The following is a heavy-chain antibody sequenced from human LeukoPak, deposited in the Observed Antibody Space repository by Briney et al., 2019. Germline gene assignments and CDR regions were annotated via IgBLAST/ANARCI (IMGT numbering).Heavy chain of an antibody. CDR1: EYTFTDYY. D-gene: IGHD3-22*01. J-gene: IGHJ4*02. Sequence: ASVRVSCKTSEYTFTDYYMPWVRQAPGQGLEWMGWINPKSGGTNYAQKFQGRVTMTRDTSITTAYMDLSRLISDNTAVYYCARGHYYADGRYPLHYWGQGTLVTVSS. CDR2: INPKSGGT. CDR3: ARGHYYADGRYPLHY. V-gene: IGHV1-2*02.